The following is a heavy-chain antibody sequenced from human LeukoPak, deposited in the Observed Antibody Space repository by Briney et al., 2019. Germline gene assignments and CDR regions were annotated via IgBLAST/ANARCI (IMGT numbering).Heavy chain of an antibody. CDR2: IYYSGGT. V-gene: IGHV4-61*01. CDR3: ARVTLLPTHIDY. J-gene: IGHJ4*02. Sequence: PSETLSLTCTVSGGSISSGSYYWSWIRQPPGKGLEWIGYIYYSGGTNYNPSLKSRVTISVDTSKNQFSLRLISVTAADTAVYYCARVTLLPTHIDYWGQGTLVTVSS. CDR1: GGSISSGSYY. D-gene: IGHD2-15*01.